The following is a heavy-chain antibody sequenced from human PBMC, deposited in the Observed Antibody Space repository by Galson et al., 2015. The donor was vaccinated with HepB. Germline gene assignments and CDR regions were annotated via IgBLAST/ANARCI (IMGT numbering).Heavy chain of an antibody. D-gene: IGHD3-10*02. V-gene: IGHV2-5*02. J-gene: IGHJ4*02. CDR3: ARIFGELIHFDY. Sequence: PALVKPTQTLTLTCTFSGFSLSTSGVGVGWIRQPPGKALEWLALIYWDDDKRYSPSLKSRLTITKDTSKNQVVLTMTNMDPVDAATYYCARIFGELIHFDYWGQGTLVTVSS. CDR1: GFSLSTSGVG. CDR2: IYWDDDK.